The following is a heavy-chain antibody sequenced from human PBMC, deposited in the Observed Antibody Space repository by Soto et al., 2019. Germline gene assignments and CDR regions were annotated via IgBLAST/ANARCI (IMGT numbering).Heavy chain of an antibody. CDR2: IYWDDDK. J-gene: IGHJ4*02. CDR3: AHSKRGPTDF. V-gene: IGHV2-5*02. CDR1: GFSLSTSGMA. Sequence: QITLKESGPTLVRPTQTLTLTCTFSGFSLSTSGMAVAWIRQPPGEALEWLALIYWDDDKRYSPSLKSRLTITKDAPKHQVVSTVSNVDPMDTVTYFSAHSKRGPTDFWGPGILGTVSS. D-gene: IGHD5-12*01.